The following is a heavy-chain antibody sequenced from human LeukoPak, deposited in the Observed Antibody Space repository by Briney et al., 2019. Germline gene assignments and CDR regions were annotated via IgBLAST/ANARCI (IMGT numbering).Heavy chain of an antibody. CDR1: GGSFSGYY. J-gene: IGHJ4*02. CDR3: ARQQWLVGFDY. D-gene: IGHD6-19*01. Sequence: SETLSLTCAVYGGSFSGYYWSWIRQPPGKGLEWIGEINHSGSTNYNPSLKSRVTISVDTSKNQFSLKLSSVTAADTAVYYCARQQWLVGFDYWGQGTLVTVSS. V-gene: IGHV4-34*01. CDR2: INHSGST.